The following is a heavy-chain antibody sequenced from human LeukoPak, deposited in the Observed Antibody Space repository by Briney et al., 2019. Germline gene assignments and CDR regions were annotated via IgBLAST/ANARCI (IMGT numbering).Heavy chain of an antibody. V-gene: IGHV4-61*01. CDR1: GDSVSSGIHY. CDR3: ARSDSLMGRGVINP. D-gene: IGHD3-10*01. J-gene: IGHJ5*02. Sequence: SETLSLTCTVSGDSVSSGIHYWSWIRQPPGKGLEWIGYIYYSGSTNYNPSLKSRVIISVDTPKNQFSLKLSSVTAADTAVYYCARSDSLMGRGVINPWSQGTLVTVSS. CDR2: IYYSGST.